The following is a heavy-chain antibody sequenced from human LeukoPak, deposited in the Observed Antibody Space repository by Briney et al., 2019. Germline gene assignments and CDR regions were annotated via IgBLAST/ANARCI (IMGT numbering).Heavy chain of an antibody. Sequence: GGSLRLSCAASRFTFSSYDIHWVRQAPGKGLEWVAVLSYDGSNKYYADSVKGRFTISRDSSKNTVYLRMNSLRAEDTAVYYCPKDLNFPGWASYYTTFDYWGEGTLVTVSS. J-gene: IGHJ4*02. CDR3: PKDLNFPGWASYYTTFDY. V-gene: IGHV3-30*18. CDR2: LSYDGSNK. D-gene: IGHD1-26*01. CDR1: RFTFSSYD.